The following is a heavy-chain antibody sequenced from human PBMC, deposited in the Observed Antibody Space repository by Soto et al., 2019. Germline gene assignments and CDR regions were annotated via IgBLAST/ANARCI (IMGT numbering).Heavy chain of an antibody. CDR1: GYTFTSYG. J-gene: IGHJ4*02. CDR3: ARGGYSGYEDDSSYFDY. D-gene: IGHD5-12*01. CDR2: ISAYNGNT. Sequence: QVQLVQSGAEVKKPGASVKVSCKVSGYTFTSYGISWVRQAPGQGLEWMGWISAYNGNTNYAQKLKGRVTMTTDTSTSTAYMELRSLRSDDTAVYYCARGGYSGYEDDSSYFDYWGQGTLVTVSS. V-gene: IGHV1-18*01.